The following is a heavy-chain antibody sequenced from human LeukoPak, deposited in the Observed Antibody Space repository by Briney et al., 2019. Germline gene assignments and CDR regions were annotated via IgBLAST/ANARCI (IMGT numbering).Heavy chain of an antibody. D-gene: IGHD1-26*01. J-gene: IGHJ5*02. CDR1: GGSFSGYY. CDR2: INHSGST. Sequence: PSETLSLTCAVYGGSFSGYYWSWIRQPPGKGLEWIGEINHSGSTNYNPSLKSRVTISVDNSKNQFSLRLSSVTAADTATYYCARVPSKWDNWFDPWGQGTLVTVSS. CDR3: ARVPSKWDNWFDP. V-gene: IGHV4-34*01.